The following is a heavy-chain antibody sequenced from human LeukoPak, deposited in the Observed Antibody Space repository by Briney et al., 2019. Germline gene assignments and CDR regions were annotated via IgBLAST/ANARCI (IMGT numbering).Heavy chain of an antibody. Sequence: SETLSLTCTVSGGSISSYYWSWIRQPPGKGLEWVGYIYYSGSTNYNPSLKSRVTISVDTSKNQFSLKLSSVTAADTAVYYCARGRIARLPYFDYWGQGTLVTVSS. CDR3: ARGRIARLPYFDY. D-gene: IGHD5-18*01. CDR1: GGSISSYY. CDR2: IYYSGST. V-gene: IGHV4-59*01. J-gene: IGHJ4*02.